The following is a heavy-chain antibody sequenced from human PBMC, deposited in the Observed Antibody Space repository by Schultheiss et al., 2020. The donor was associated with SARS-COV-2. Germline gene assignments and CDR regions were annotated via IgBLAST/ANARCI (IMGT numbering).Heavy chain of an antibody. D-gene: IGHD3-10*01. CDR3: ASGSGYYYYGMDV. J-gene: IGHJ6*02. Sequence: GESLKISCAASGFTFSSYWMHWVRQAPGKGLVWVSRINSDGSSTSYADSVKGRFTISRDNAKNTLYLQMNSLRAEDTAVYYCASGSGYYYYGMDVWGQGTTVTVSS. V-gene: IGHV3-74*01. CDR1: GFTFSSYW. CDR2: INSDGSST.